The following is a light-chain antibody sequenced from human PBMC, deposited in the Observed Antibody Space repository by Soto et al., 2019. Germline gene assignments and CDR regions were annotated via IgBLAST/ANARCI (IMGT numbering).Light chain of an antibody. CDR3: QQYGSSAYT. CDR2: KAS. CDR1: QSISSW. Sequence: DIQMTQSPSTLSASVGDRVTITCRASQSISSWLAWYQQKPGTAPKLLIYKASSLQSGVPSRFSGSGSGTEFTLTISRLEPEDFAVYYCQQYGSSAYTFGQGTKLEIK. V-gene: IGKV1-5*03. J-gene: IGKJ2*01.